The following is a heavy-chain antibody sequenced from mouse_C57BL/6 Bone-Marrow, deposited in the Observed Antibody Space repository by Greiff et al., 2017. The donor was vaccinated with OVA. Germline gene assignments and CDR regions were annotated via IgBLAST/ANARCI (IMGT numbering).Heavy chain of an antibody. CDR2: IDPSDSYT. CDR3: ARDYYYGSSYLAWFAY. V-gene: IGHV1-59*01. D-gene: IGHD1-1*01. Sequence: VQLQQPGAELVRPGTSVKLSCKASGYTFTSYWMHWVKQRPGQGLEWIGVIDPSDSYTNYNQKFKGKATLTVDTSSSTAYMQLSSLTSEDSAVYYCARDYYYGSSYLAWFAYWGQGTLVTVSA. CDR1: GYTFTSYW. J-gene: IGHJ3*01.